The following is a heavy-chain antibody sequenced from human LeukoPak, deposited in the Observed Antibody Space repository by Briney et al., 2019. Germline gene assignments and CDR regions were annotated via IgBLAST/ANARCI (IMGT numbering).Heavy chain of an antibody. Sequence: SETLSLTCIVSGGSISSSNYYWGWIRQSPGKGLEWIGSIYSRGSTYYNPSLKSRVTISVDTSKNQFSLKLSSVTAADTAVYYCARGRGYCSGGSCYYNWFDPWGQGTLVTVSS. V-gene: IGHV4-39*07. CDR3: ARGRGYCSGGSCYYNWFDP. CDR1: GGSISSSNYY. J-gene: IGHJ5*02. D-gene: IGHD2-15*01. CDR2: IYSRGST.